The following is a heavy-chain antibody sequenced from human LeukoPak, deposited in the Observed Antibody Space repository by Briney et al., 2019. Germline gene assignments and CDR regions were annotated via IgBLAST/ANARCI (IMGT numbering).Heavy chain of an antibody. Sequence: GGSLRLSCAASGFTFSSYGMRWVRQAPGKGLEWVAFIRYDGSNKYYADSVKGRFTISRDNSKNSLYLQMNSLRAEDTAVYYCARDVPAQIGAFDIWGQGTMVTVSS. CDR3: ARDVPAQIGAFDI. J-gene: IGHJ3*02. D-gene: IGHD2-21*01. V-gene: IGHV3-30*02. CDR2: IRYDGSNK. CDR1: GFTFSSYG.